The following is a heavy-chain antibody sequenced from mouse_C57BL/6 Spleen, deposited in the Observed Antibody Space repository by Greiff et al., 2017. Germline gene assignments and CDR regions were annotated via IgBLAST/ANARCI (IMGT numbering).Heavy chain of an antibody. CDR3: AIPLFITTVPPRWYFDV. J-gene: IGHJ1*03. CDR2: IDPNSGGT. Sequence: VQLQQPGAELVKPGASVKLSCKASGYTFTSYWMHWVKQRPGRGLEWIGRIDPNSGGTKYNETFKSKATLTVDKPSSTAYMRLSSLTSEDSAVYYCAIPLFITTVPPRWYFDVWGTGTTVTVSS. CDR1: GYTFTSYW. D-gene: IGHD1-1*01. V-gene: IGHV1-72*01.